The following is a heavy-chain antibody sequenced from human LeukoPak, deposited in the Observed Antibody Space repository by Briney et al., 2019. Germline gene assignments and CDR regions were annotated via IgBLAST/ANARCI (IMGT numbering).Heavy chain of an antibody. V-gene: IGHV4-59*01. CDR2: IQYNGRT. CDR1: GGAISSYY. J-gene: IGHJ5*02. CDR3: ARCLGSSWYQGWFDP. Sequence: SETLSLTCTVSGGAISSYYWSWIRQPPGKRQEWIGYIQYNGRTNYNPPLKSRVTISVDTSKNQFSLRLNSVTAADTAVYYCARCLGSSWYQGWFDPWGQGTLVTVSS. D-gene: IGHD6-13*01.